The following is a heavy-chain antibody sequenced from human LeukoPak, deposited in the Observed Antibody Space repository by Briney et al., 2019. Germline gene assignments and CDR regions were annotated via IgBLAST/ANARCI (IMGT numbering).Heavy chain of an antibody. D-gene: IGHD6-19*01. V-gene: IGHV3-30*18. CDR2: ISDDGSNK. CDR1: GFTFSNYA. Sequence: GRSLRLSCAASGFTFSNYAMHWVRQAPGKGLEWVAVISDDGSNKYYGDSVKGRFTISRDNSKNTVYLQMNSLRAEDTAVYYCAKDRYSSGWCCDFDYWGQGTLVTVSS. J-gene: IGHJ4*02. CDR3: AKDRYSSGWCCDFDY.